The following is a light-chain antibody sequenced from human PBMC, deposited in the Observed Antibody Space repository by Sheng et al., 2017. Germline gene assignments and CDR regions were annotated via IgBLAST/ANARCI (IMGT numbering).Light chain of an antibody. CDR2: QDY. CDR1: KLGDKY. V-gene: IGLV3-1*01. J-gene: IGLJ2*01. CDR3: QAWDSSTRDVV. Sequence: SYELTQPPSVSVSPGQTASITCSGDKLGDKYACWYQQKPGQSPVLVIYQDYKRPSGIPERVSGSNSGNTATLTISGTQAMDEADYYCQAWDSSTRDVVFGGGTKLTVL.